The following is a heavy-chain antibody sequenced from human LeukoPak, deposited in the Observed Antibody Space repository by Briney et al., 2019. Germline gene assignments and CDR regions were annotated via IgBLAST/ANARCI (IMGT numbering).Heavy chain of an antibody. Sequence: PGGSLRLSCAASGFSIRGYWMHWVRQAPGKGLMWVSRIKSDGSWTNYADSVGGRFTISRDNAKNTLFLQMVGLRAEDTAIYYCVRDGDAYDFDLWGQGILVTVSS. D-gene: IGHD5-12*01. CDR2: IKSDGSWT. CDR1: GFSIRGYW. V-gene: IGHV3-74*01. J-gene: IGHJ4*02. CDR3: VRDGDAYDFDL.